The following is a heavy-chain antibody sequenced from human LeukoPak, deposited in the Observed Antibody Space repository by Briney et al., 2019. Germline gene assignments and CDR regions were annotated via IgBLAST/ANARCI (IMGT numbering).Heavy chain of an antibody. V-gene: IGHV4-30-4*01. CDR1: GGSISSGDYY. CDR2: IYYSGST. J-gene: IGHJ4*02. Sequence: SETLSLTCTVSGGSISSGDYYWSWIRQPPGRGLEWIGYIYYSGSTYYNPSLKSRVTISVDTSKNQFSLKLSSVTAADTAVYYCARAQANDGPDYWGQGTLVTVSS. CDR3: ARAQANDGPDY.